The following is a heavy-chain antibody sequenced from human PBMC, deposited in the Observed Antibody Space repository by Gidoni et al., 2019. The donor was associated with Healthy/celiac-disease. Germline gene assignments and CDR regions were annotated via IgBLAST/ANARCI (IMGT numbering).Heavy chain of an antibody. CDR3: ARGLPRDGDYGSRLFDY. CDR2: IIPLFGTP. Sequence: QVQLVQSGAEVKKPGSSVKVSCKASGGTVSSEGISWVRQAPGQGLEWIGGIIPLFGTPNSAHKFQGRVTITADESTSTAYMELSSLRSEDTAVYYCARGLPRDGDYGSRLFDYWGQGTLVTVSS. J-gene: IGHJ4*02. CDR1: GGTVSSEG. V-gene: IGHV1-69*01. D-gene: IGHD4-17*01.